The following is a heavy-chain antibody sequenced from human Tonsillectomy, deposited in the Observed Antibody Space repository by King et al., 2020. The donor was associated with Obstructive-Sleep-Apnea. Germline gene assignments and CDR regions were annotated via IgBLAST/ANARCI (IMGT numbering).Heavy chain of an antibody. CDR1: GFTFSSYG. CDR3: ARARWEPDDAFDI. V-gene: IGHV3-30*03. J-gene: IGHJ3*02. Sequence: VQLVEWGGGVVQPGRSLRLSCAASGFTFSSYGMHWVRQAPGKGLEWVAVISYDGSNKYYADSVKGRFTISRDNSKNTLYLQMNSLRAEDTAVYYCARARWEPDDAFDIWGQGTMVTVSS. CDR2: ISYDGSNK. D-gene: IGHD1-26*01.